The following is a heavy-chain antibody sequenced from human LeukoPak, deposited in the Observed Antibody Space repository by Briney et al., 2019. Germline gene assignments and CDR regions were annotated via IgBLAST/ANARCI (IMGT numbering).Heavy chain of an antibody. D-gene: IGHD3-22*01. Sequence: GASVKVSCKASGYTFTSYDINWVRQATGQGLEWMGWMNPNSGNTGYAQKFQGRVTITRNTSISTAYMELSSLRSEDTAVYYCARGLGYYDSSGYYEDAFDIWGQGTMVTVSS. CDR2: MNPNSGNT. J-gene: IGHJ3*02. V-gene: IGHV1-8*03. CDR3: ARGLGYYDSSGYYEDAFDI. CDR1: GYTFTSYD.